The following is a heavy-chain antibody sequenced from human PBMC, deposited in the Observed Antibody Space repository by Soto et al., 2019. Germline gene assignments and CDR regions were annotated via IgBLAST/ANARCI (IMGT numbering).Heavy chain of an antibody. D-gene: IGHD5-12*01. CDR1: GGTFSSYA. Sequence: QVQLVQSGAEVKKPGSSVKVSCKASGGTFSSYAISWVRQAPGQGLEWMGGLIPIFGTANYAQEFQGRVTITADESTSTAYMELSSLRSEDTAMYYCARAGFSGTYYYYYGMDVWGQGTKVTVSS. CDR3: ARAGFSGTYYYYYGMDV. CDR2: LIPIFGTA. J-gene: IGHJ6*02. V-gene: IGHV1-69*01.